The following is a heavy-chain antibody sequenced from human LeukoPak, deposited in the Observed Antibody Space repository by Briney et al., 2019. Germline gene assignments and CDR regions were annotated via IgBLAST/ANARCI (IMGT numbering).Heavy chain of an antibody. J-gene: IGHJ4*02. V-gene: IGHV4-30-2*01. CDR3: AREIGHLGYFDY. D-gene: IGHD3-10*01. CDR2: IYHSGST. CDR1: GGSISSGGYY. Sequence: SETLSLTCTVSGGSISSGGYYWSWIRQPPGKGLEWIGYIYHSGSTYYNPSLKSRVTISVDRSKNQFSLKLSSVTAGDTAVYYCAREIGHLGYFDYWGQGTLVTVSS.